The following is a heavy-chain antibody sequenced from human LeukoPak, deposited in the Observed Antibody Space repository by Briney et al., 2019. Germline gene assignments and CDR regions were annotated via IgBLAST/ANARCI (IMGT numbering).Heavy chain of an antibody. CDR1: GYTFTGYY. V-gene: IGHV1-2*02. J-gene: IGHJ6*03. CDR2: INPNSGGT. Sequence: ASVKVSCKASGYTFTGYYMHWVRQAPGQGLEWMGWINPNSGGTNYAQKFQGRVTMTRDTSISTAYMELSRLRSDDTAVYYCATWGRGSGSYYYYMDVCGKGTTVT. D-gene: IGHD3-10*01. CDR3: ATWGRGSGSYYYYMDV.